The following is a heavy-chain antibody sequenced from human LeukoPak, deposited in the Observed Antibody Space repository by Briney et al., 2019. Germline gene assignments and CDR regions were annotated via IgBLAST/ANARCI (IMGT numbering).Heavy chain of an antibody. Sequence: ASVKVSCKASGYTFTRHAINWVRQAPGQGLEWMGWINTHTGNPRHGQGFTGRFVFSLDTSVNTAYLQINSLKSEDTATYYCTRDNSGIDFWGQGTLVTVSS. CDR2: INTHTGNP. D-gene: IGHD3-10*01. V-gene: IGHV7-4-1*02. J-gene: IGHJ4*02. CDR3: TRDNSGIDF. CDR1: GYTFTRHA.